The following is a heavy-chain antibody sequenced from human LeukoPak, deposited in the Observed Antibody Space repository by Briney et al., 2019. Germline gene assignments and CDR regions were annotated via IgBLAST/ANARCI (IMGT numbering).Heavy chain of an antibody. CDR1: GYTFDTYG. Sequence: ASVKVSCKASGYTFDTYGISWVRQASGQGLEWMGWTSGYNGHTKYAQKFHDRVTLTTDTSTSTAYMEMRSLRSDDTAVYYCARIQSAGTSDAFDIWGQGTMLTVS. CDR2: TSGYNGHT. J-gene: IGHJ3*02. D-gene: IGHD3-10*01. V-gene: IGHV1-18*01. CDR3: ARIQSAGTSDAFDI.